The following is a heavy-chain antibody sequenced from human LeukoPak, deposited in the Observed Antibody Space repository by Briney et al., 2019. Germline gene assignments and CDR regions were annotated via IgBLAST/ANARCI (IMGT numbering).Heavy chain of an antibody. J-gene: IGHJ5*02. CDR3: ARELGYCSSTSCYLDP. V-gene: IGHV4-61*02. CDR1: GGSISSGSYY. Sequence: SSETLSLTCTVSGGSISSGSYYWSWIRQPAGKGLEWIGRIYTSGSTNYNPSLKSRVTISVDTSKNQFSLKLSSVTAPDPAVYYCARELGYCSSTSCYLDPWGQGTLVTVSS. D-gene: IGHD2-2*01. CDR2: IYTSGST.